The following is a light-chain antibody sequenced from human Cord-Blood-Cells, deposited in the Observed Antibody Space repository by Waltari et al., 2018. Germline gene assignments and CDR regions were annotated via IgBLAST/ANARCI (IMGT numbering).Light chain of an antibody. CDR3: QQSYSTPQT. J-gene: IGKJ1*01. V-gene: IGKV1-39*01. CDR1: QSISSY. Sequence: DIQMTQSPSSLSASVGDSVTITCRASQSISSYLNCYQQKPGKAPKLLIYAASSLQSGVPSRFSGSGSETDFTLTISSLQPEDFATYYCQQSYSTPQTFGQGTKVEIK. CDR2: AAS.